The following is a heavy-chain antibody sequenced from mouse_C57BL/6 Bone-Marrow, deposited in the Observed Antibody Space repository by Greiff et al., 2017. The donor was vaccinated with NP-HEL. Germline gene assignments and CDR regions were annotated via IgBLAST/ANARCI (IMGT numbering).Heavy chain of an antibody. CDR1: GYTFTSYW. V-gene: IGHV1-69*01. D-gene: IGHD1-1*01. J-gene: IGHJ1*03. Sequence: VQLQQPGAELVMPGASVKLSCKASGYTFTSYWMHWVKQRPGQGLEWIGEIDPSDSYTNYNQKFKGKSTLTVDKSSSTASMQLSSLTYEDSAVYYCARDYGSIYWYFDVGGTGTTVTVTS. CDR2: IDPSDSYT. CDR3: ARDYGSIYWYFDV.